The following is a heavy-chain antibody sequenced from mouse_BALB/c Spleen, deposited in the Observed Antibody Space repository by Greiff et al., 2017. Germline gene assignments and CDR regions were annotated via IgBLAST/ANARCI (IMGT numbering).Heavy chain of an antibody. Sequence: QVQLQQSGPELVKPGASVKISCKASGYAFSSSWMNWVKQRPGQGLEWIGRIYPGDGDTNYNGKFKGKATLTADKSSSTAYMQLSSLTSVDSAVYFCARNYYGSSSYLYFDVWGAGTTVTVSS. CDR1: GYAFSSSW. CDR3: ARNYYGSSSYLYFDV. D-gene: IGHD1-1*01. V-gene: IGHV1-82*01. CDR2: IYPGDGDT. J-gene: IGHJ1*01.